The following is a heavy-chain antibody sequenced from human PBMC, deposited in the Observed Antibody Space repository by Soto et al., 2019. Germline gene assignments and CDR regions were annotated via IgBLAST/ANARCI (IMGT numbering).Heavy chain of an antibody. CDR3: AKGRRGFDP. CDR1: GFTFSNFD. J-gene: IGHJ5*02. CDR2: ISSSGGST. V-gene: IGHV3-23*01. Sequence: EVQLLESGGGLVQPGGSLRLSCAASGFTFSNFDMNWVRQAPGKGLEWVSVISSSGGSTFYADSVKGRFTISRDNSKNTVYLQMNSLRAEDTAIYYCAKGRRGFDPWGQGSLVTVSS.